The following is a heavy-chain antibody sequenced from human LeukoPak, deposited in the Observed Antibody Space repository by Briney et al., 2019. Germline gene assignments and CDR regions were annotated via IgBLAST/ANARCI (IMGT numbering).Heavy chain of an antibody. CDR2: IIPIFGTA. D-gene: IGHD6-19*01. CDR1: GGTFSSYA. V-gene: IGHV1-69*05. CDR3: ARGNLVRAVAGPNCDY. Sequence: SVKVSCKASGGTFSSYAISWVRQAPGQGLEWMGGIIPIFGTANYAQKFQGRVTITTDESTSTAYMELSSLRSEDTAVYYCARGNLVRAVAGPNCDYGGQGTLVTVSS. J-gene: IGHJ4*02.